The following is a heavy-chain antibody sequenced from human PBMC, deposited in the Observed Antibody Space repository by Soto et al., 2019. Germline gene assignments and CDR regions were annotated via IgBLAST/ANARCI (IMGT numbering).Heavy chain of an antibody. V-gene: IGHV4-59*01. D-gene: IGHD1-20*01. Sequence: PSETLSLTCTVSGGSISSYYWSWIRQPPGKGLEWIGYTYYSGSTNYNPSLKSRVTISVDTSKNQFSLNLSSVTAADTAVYYCAREPIRGNWFDPWGQGTLVTVSS. CDR1: GGSISSYY. J-gene: IGHJ5*02. CDR2: TYYSGST. CDR3: AREPIRGNWFDP.